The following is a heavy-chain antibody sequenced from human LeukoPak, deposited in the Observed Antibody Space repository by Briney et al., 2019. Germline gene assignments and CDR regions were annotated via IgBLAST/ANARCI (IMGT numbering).Heavy chain of an antibody. V-gene: IGHV4-39*01. CDR3: ARHSSSGVDY. J-gene: IGHJ4*02. CDR1: GGSISSSSYY. CDR2: IYYSGST. Sequence: SETLSLTCTVSGGSISSSSYYWGWIRQPPWKGLEWIGSIYYSGSTYYNPSLKSRVTISVDTSKNQFSLKLSSVTAADTAVYYCARHSSSGVDYWGQGTLVTVSS. D-gene: IGHD6-13*01.